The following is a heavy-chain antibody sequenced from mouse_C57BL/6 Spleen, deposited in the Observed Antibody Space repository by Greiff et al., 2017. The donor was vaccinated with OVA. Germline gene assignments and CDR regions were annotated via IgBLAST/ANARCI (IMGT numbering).Heavy chain of an antibody. CDR3: ARSAYDYAFAY. J-gene: IGHJ3*01. V-gene: IGHV1-54*01. D-gene: IGHD2-4*01. CDR2: INPGSGGT. CDR1: GYAFTNYL. Sequence: QVQLQQSGAELVRPGTSVKVSCKASGYAFTNYLIEWVKQRPGQGLEWIGAINPGSGGTNYNEKFKGKATLTANKSSSTAYMQLSSLSSEDSAVYFCARSAYDYAFAYWGQGTLVTVSA.